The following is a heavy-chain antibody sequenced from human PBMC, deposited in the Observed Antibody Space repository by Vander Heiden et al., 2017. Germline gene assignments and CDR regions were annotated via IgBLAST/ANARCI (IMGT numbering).Heavy chain of an antibody. J-gene: IGHJ5*02. CDR2: IYSGGST. CDR3: ARGYGGATHWFDP. D-gene: IGHD1-26*01. V-gene: IGHV3-53*01. Sequence: EVQLVGSGGGLIQPGGSLRLSGAASGFTVSSNYMSWVRQAPGKGLEWVSVIYSGGSTYYADSVKGRFTISRDNSKNTLYLQMNSLRAEDTAVYYCARGYGGATHWFDPWGQGTLVTVSS. CDR1: GFTVSSNY.